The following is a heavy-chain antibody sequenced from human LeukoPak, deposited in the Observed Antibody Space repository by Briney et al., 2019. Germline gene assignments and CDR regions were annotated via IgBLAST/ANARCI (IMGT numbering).Heavy chain of an antibody. J-gene: IGHJ5*02. V-gene: IGHV1-69*04. CDR3: ARLQYVDNWFDP. CDR2: IIPILGIA. D-gene: IGHD4-4*01. CDR1: GGTFSSYA. Sequence: ASVKVSGKASGGTFSSYAISWVRQAPGQGLEWMGRIIPILGIANYAQKFQGRVTITADKSTSTAYMELSSLRSEDTAVYYCARLQYVDNWFDPWGQGTLVTVSS.